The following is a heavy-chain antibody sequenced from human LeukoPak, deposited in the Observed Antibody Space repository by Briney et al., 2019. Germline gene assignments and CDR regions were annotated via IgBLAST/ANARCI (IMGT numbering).Heavy chain of an antibody. CDR1: GFTFGGYW. J-gene: IGHJ4*02. CDR2: IKNDGSST. Sequence: GGSLRLSCAGSGFTFGGYWMHWVRQAPGKGLVWVARIKNDGSSTSYADSVKGRFTISRDNSKNTLYLQMNSLRAEDTAVYYCAKDRRSNGDWGQGTLVTVSS. V-gene: IGHV3-74*01. D-gene: IGHD4-17*01. CDR3: AKDRRSNGD.